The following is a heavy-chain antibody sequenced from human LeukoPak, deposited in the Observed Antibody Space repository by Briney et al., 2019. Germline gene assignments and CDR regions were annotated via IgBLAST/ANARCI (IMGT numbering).Heavy chain of an antibody. Sequence: GGSLRLSCAASGFTFSSYAMSWVRQAPGKGLEWVSAISGSGGSTYYADSVKGRFTISRDNSKNTLYLQMNSLRAEDTAVYYCARGRNLVAISGYFDYWGQGTLVTVSS. V-gene: IGHV3-23*01. CDR1: GFTFSSYA. D-gene: IGHD3-22*01. CDR2: ISGSGGST. CDR3: ARGRNLVAISGYFDY. J-gene: IGHJ4*02.